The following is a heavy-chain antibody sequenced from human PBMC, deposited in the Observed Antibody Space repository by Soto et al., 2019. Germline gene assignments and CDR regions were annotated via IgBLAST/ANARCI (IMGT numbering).Heavy chain of an antibody. CDR3: ATDHSEGDGYNFGAFDI. D-gene: IGHD5-12*01. J-gene: IGHJ3*02. V-gene: IGHV1-18*01. CDR1: GYTFTSYG. CDR2: ISAYNGNT. Sequence: ASVKVSCKASGYTFTSYGISWVRQAPGQGLEWMGWISAYNGNTNYAQKFQGRVTMTEDTSTDTAYMELSSLRSEDTAVYYCATDHSEGDGYNFGAFDIWGQGTMVTVSS.